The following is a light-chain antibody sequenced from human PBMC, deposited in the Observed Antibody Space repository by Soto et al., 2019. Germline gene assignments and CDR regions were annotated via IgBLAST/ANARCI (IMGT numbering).Light chain of an antibody. Sequence: EILMTQSPATLSVSPGGRATLSCRASQSISDTLAWYQQKPGQAPRLLIYGASTRAPGFPARFSGSGSGTDFTLTISSLEAEDVAFYWCQQYFDVPFTFGGGTKVDIK. J-gene: IGKJ4*01. CDR2: GAS. CDR3: QQYFDVPFT. CDR1: QSISDT. V-gene: IGKV3-15*01.